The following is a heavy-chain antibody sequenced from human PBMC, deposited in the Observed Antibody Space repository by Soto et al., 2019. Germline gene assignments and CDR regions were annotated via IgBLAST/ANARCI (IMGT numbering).Heavy chain of an antibody. Sequence: PSETLSLTCIVSGGSISSYYWTWIRQPPGKGLEWIGNIYYSGSTNNNPSLKSRVTISIDTSKSQFSLKLSSVTDADTAVYYCARGVERGSGSSLDYWGQGSLVTVSS. D-gene: IGHD3-10*01. CDR3: ARGVERGSGSSLDY. CDR2: IYYSGST. CDR1: GGSISSYY. V-gene: IGHV4-59*01. J-gene: IGHJ4*02.